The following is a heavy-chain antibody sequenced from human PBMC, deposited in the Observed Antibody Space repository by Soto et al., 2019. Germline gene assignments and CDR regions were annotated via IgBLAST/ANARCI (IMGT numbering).Heavy chain of an antibody. CDR1: GGTFSSYT. V-gene: IGHV1-69*08. CDR3: ARDSRGSGDAFDI. D-gene: IGHD3-16*01. Sequence: QVQLVQSGAEVKKPGSSVKVSCKASGGTFSSYTISWVRQAPGQGLEWMGRIIPILGIANYAQKVQGRVTITADKSTSTAYMELSSLRSEDTAVYYCARDSRGSGDAFDIWGQGTMVTVSS. J-gene: IGHJ3*02. CDR2: IIPILGIA.